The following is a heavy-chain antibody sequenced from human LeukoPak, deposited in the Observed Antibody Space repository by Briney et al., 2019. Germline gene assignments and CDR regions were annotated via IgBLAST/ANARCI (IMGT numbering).Heavy chain of an antibody. CDR2: IYYSGNT. J-gene: IGHJ4*02. D-gene: IGHD6-6*01. V-gene: IGHV4-59*01. CDR3: AGAREFSSSSGRAYYFDF. CDR1: GGSISSYF. Sequence: SETLSLTCTVSGGSISSYFWIWIRQPPGKGLEWIGYIYYSGNTNSNPSLKSRVTISVDTSKNQFSLKLRSVTAADAAVYYCAGAREFSSSSGRAYYFDFWGQGTLVAVSS.